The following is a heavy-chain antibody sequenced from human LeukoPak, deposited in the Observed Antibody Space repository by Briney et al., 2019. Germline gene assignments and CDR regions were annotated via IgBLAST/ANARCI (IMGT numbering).Heavy chain of an antibody. CDR3: ARVPDPLRYYYYYYMDV. D-gene: IGHD5/OR15-5a*01. CDR2: ISYDGSNK. V-gene: IGHV3-30*04. J-gene: IGHJ6*03. Sequence: GGSLRLSCAASGFTFSSYAMHWVRQAPGKGLEWVAVISYDGSNKYYADSVKGRFTISRDNSKNTLYLQMNSLRAEDTAVYYCARVPDPLRYYYYYYMDVWGKGTTVTVSS. CDR1: GFTFSSYA.